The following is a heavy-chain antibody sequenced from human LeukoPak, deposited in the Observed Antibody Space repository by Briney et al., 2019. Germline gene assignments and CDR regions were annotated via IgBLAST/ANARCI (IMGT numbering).Heavy chain of an antibody. Sequence: GGSLRLSCAASGFTFSSYWMSWVRQAPGKGLEWVANIKQDGSEKYYVDSVKGRFTISRDNAKNSLYLQMNSLRVEDTAVYYCARANEDIVVVPAAKFYYYYYMDVWGKGTTVTISS. CDR1: GFTFSSYW. J-gene: IGHJ6*03. D-gene: IGHD2-2*01. CDR2: IKQDGSEK. V-gene: IGHV3-7*01. CDR3: ARANEDIVVVPAAKFYYYYYMDV.